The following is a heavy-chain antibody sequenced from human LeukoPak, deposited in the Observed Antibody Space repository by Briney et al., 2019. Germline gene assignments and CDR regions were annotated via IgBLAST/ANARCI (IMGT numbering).Heavy chain of an antibody. J-gene: IGHJ4*02. D-gene: IGHD5-12*01. Sequence: ASVKVSCKASGYTLNRYGITWVRQAPGQGLEWMGWISGYNGNTSYAQKLQGRVTMTTDTSTSTAYMELRSLRSDDTAMYYCARDYGYGVTVMISDDYWGQGTLVTVSS. CDR2: ISGYNGNT. CDR3: ARDYGYGVTVMISDDY. V-gene: IGHV1-18*01. CDR1: GYTLNRYG.